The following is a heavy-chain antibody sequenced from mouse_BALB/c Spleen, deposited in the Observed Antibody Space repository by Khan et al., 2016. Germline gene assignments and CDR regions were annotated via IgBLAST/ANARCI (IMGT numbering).Heavy chain of an antibody. J-gene: IGHJ4*01. CDR2: ILPGSGST. V-gene: IGHV1-9*01. CDR3: ARYYAMDY. Sequence: QVQLQQSGAELMKPGASVKISCKATGYTFSSYWIEWVKQRPGHGLEWIGEILPGSGSTNYNDKFKGKATFTADTSSNTAYMQLSSLTSEDSAVYYCARYYAMDYWGQGTSVTVSS. CDR1: GYTFSSYW.